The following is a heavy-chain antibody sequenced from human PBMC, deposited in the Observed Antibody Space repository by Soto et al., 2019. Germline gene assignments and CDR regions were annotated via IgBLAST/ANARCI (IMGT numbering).Heavy chain of an antibody. V-gene: IGHV3-23*01. CDR1: GFTFSSYA. CDR2: ISGSGGST. J-gene: IGHJ4*02. D-gene: IGHD2-21*02. CDR3: AKYCTSTYCSYFDY. Sequence: QPGGSLRLSCAASGFTFSSYAMSWVRQAPGKGLEWVSAISGSGGSTYYADSVKGRFTISRDNSKNTLYLQMNSLRTEDTAIYYCAKYCTSTYCSYFDYWGPGTLVTVSS.